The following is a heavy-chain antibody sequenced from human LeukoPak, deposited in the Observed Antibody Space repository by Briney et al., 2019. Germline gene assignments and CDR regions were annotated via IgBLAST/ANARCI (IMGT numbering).Heavy chain of an antibody. D-gene: IGHD7-27*01. V-gene: IGHV4-34*01. CDR1: GGSFSGYY. J-gene: IGHJ4*02. CDR3: ARVQKLGIGEKYFDY. CDR2: INHSGST. Sequence: SETLSLTRAVYGGSFSGYYWSWIRQPPGKGLEWIGEINHSGSTNYNPSLKSRVTISVDTSKNQFSLKLSSVTAADTAVYYCARVQKLGIGEKYFDYWGQGTLVTVSS.